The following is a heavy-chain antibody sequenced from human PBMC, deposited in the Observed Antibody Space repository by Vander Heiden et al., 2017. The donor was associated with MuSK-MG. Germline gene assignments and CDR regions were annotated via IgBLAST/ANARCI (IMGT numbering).Heavy chain of an antibody. Sequence: EVQLLESGGGLVQPGGSLRLSCAASGFTFRNYAMTWVRQAPGKGLEWVSAISGSTYDADSVKGRFTISRDDAKNTLYLQMKRMRAEDTAVYYGGKDQPGSGWYHWGQGTMVTVSS. CDR2: ISGST. V-gene: IGHV3-23*01. CDR1: GFTFRNYA. D-gene: IGHD6-19*01. J-gene: IGHJ5*02. CDR3: GKDQPGSGWYH.